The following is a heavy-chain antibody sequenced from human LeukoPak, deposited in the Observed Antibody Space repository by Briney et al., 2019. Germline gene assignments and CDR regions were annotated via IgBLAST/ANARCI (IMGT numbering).Heavy chain of an antibody. Sequence: SQTLSLTCTVSGGSISSGSYYWSWIRQPPGKGLEWIGNIYYSGSTNYNPSLKSRVTISVDTSKNQFSLKLSSVTAADTAVYYCTRGSIAYYYMDVWGKGTTVTISS. J-gene: IGHJ6*03. CDR3: TRGSIAYYYMDV. V-gene: IGHV4-61*01. D-gene: IGHD3-22*01. CDR1: GGSISSGSYY. CDR2: IYYSGST.